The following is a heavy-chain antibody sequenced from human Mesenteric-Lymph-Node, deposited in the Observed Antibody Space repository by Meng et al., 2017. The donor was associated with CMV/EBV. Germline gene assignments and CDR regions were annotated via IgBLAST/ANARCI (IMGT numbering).Heavy chain of an antibody. CDR2: ITSSSSYI. CDR1: GFTFSRFS. V-gene: IGHV3-21*01. J-gene: IGHJ6*02. D-gene: IGHD1-7*01. Sequence: GGSLRLSCAASGFTFSRFSMSWVRQAPGKGLEWVSSITSSSSYIYYADSVKGRFTISRDNAKNSLYLQMNSLRAEDTAVYYCAKGNYGVVKYGMDVWGQGTTVTVSS. CDR3: AKGNYGVVKYGMDV.